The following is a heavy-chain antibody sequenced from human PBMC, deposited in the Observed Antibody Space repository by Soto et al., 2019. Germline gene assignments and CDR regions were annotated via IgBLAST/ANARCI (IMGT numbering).Heavy chain of an antibody. CDR2: VVPMYDSV. CDR1: GGTFNSYT. V-gene: IGHV1-69*06. Sequence: ASVKVSCKASGGTFNSYTINWVRQAPGRGLEWVGQVVPMYDSVNYAENFQGRVTITADKSTKTAYMELASLRSEDTALYFCASWRSYSGSYCFDYWGQGTLVTVSS. J-gene: IGHJ4*02. CDR3: ASWRSYSGSYCFDY. D-gene: IGHD1-26*01.